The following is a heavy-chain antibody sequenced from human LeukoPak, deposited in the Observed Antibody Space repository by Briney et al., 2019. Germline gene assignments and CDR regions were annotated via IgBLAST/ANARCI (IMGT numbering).Heavy chain of an antibody. CDR2: INPDSGGT. Sequence: GASVKVSCKASGFTFTAYHMHWVRQAPGQGLEWMGWINPDSGGTNYAQKFQGRVTMTRDTSISTAYMELSGLRSDDTAVYYCARVTLSEIVVFDIWGQGTMVTVSS. D-gene: IGHD2-15*01. CDR3: ARVTLSEIVVFDI. CDR1: GFTFTAYH. V-gene: IGHV1-2*02. J-gene: IGHJ3*02.